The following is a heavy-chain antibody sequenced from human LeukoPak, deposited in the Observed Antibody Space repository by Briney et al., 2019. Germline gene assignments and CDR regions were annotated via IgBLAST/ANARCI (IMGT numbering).Heavy chain of an antibody. J-gene: IGHJ4*02. V-gene: IGHV3-48*01. D-gene: IGHD1-7*01. Sequence: PGGSLRLSCAASGFTFSSYSMNWVRQAPGKGLEWVSYISSSSSTIYYADSVKGRFTISRDNAKNSLYLQMNSLRAEDTAVYYCARGTGTRATRERVDYWGQGTLVTVSS. CDR2: ISSSSSTI. CDR1: GFTFSSYS. CDR3: ARGTGTRATRERVDY.